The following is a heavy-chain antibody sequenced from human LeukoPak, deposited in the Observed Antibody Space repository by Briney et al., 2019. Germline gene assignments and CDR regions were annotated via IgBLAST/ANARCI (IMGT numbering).Heavy chain of an antibody. D-gene: IGHD3-10*01. CDR2: ISYDGSNK. V-gene: IGHV3-30*03. CDR1: GFTFSSYG. CDR3: ARMALLWFGELLPYYYMDV. Sequence: GRSLRLSCAASGFTFSSYGMHWVRQAPGKGLEWVAVISYDGSNKYYADSVKGRFTISRDNAKNSLYLQMNSLRAEDTAVYYCARMALLWFGELLPYYYMDVWGKGTTVTVSS. J-gene: IGHJ6*03.